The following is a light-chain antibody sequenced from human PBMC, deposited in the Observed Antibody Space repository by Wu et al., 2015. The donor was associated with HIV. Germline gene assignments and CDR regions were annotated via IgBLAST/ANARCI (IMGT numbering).Light chain of an antibody. CDR1: QSISRW. CDR3: QQYSSYSPYS. J-gene: IGKJ2*03. V-gene: IGKV1-5*03. Sequence: DIQMTQSPSTLSASVGDRVTTTCRASQSISRWLAWYQQKPGRAPNLLIYKASSLESGVPSRFSGSGSGTEFNLTIGSLQPDDSATYYCQQYSSYSPYSFGQGTKLEIK. CDR2: KAS.